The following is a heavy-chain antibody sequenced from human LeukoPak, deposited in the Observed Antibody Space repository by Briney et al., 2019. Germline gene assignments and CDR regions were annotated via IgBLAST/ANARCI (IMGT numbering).Heavy chain of an antibody. Sequence: PSETLSLTCTVSGGSISSYYGSWIRQPAGKGLEWIGRIYTSGSTNYNPSLKSRVTMSVDTSKNQFSLKLSSVTAADTAVYYCARDLYSSSWYHYYYYYMDVWGKGTTVTVSS. D-gene: IGHD6-13*01. V-gene: IGHV4-4*07. J-gene: IGHJ6*03. CDR2: IYTSGST. CDR3: ARDLYSSSWYHYYYYYMDV. CDR1: GGSISSYY.